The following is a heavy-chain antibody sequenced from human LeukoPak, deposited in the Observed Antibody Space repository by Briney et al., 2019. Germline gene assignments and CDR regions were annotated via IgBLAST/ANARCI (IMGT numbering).Heavy chain of an antibody. CDR3: ARRAYNWNDGPSYAFDI. J-gene: IGHJ3*02. CDR2: INWNGGST. D-gene: IGHD1-1*01. Sequence: GGSLRLSCAASGFTFDDYGMSWVRQAPGKGLEWVSGINWNGGSTGYADSVKGRFTISRDNAKNSLYLQMNSLRAEDTAVYYCARRAYNWNDGPSYAFDIWGQGTMVTVSS. V-gene: IGHV3-20*04. CDR1: GFTFDDYG.